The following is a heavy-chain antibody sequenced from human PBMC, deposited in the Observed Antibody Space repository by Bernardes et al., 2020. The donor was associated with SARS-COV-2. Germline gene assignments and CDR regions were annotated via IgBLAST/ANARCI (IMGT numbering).Heavy chain of an antibody. CDR3: AREIMTTVPNHDIYYYYGMDV. Sequence: SETLSLTCAVYGGSFSGYYWSWIRQPPGKGLEWIGEINHSGSTNYNPSLKSRVTISVDTSKNQFSLKLSSVTAADTAVYYCAREIMTTVPNHDIYYYYGMDVWGQGTTVTVSS. CDR1: GGSFSGYY. J-gene: IGHJ6*02. V-gene: IGHV4-34*01. CDR2: INHSGST. D-gene: IGHD4-17*01.